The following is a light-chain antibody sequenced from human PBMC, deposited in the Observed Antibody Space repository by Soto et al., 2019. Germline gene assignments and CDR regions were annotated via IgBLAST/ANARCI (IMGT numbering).Light chain of an antibody. CDR2: AAS. CDR1: QSIATF. J-gene: IGKJ2*01. CDR3: QQSYRTPVT. V-gene: IGKV1-39*01. Sequence: DIQMTQSPSSLSASVGDRVTITCRASQSIATFINWYQQRPGQAPRLLIYAASNLESGVPSTFSGSGSATVFTLTISSLQPEDFATYYCQQSYRTPVTFGQGTKLEIK.